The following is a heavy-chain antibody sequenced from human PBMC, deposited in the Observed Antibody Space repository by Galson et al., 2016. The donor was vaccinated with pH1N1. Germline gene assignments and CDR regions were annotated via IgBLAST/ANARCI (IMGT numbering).Heavy chain of an antibody. V-gene: IGHV3-7*01. J-gene: IGHJ4*02. D-gene: IGHD5-12*01. CDR1: GFTFNNHW. Sequence: SLRLSCAASGFTFNNHWMAWVRQAPGKGLEWVAYIKQDGSEKYYVGSVKGRFSISRDNAKNSVYLQMNSLRAEDTATYYCARVRDGGYRDYWGQGTLVAVSS. CDR2: IKQDGSEK. CDR3: ARVRDGGYRDY.